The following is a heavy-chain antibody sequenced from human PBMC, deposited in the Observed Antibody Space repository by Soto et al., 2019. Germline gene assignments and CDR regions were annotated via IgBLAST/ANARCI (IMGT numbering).Heavy chain of an antibody. CDR3: AGQTFTIAAASYGRSNWFDP. CDR2: IYFTGNT. J-gene: IGHJ5*02. CDR1: GGSISYNSYD. D-gene: IGHD6-25*01. Sequence: SETLSLTCSVSGGSISYNSYDWGWIRQPPGKGLEWIGTIYFTGNTYYTPSLKGRLTMSIDTSKNEFSLRLNSVTAADTAVYYCAGQTFTIAAASYGRSNWFDPWGPGTLVTVSS. V-gene: IGHV4-39*01.